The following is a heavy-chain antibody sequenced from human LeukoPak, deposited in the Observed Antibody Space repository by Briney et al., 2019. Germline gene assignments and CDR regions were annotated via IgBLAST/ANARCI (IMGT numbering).Heavy chain of an antibody. Sequence: GGSLRLSCAASGFTFSSYWMHWVRQAPGKGLVWVSRINSDGSSTSYADSVKGRFTVSRDNSKTMLYLQMNSLRAEDTAVYYCAKGCSTTSCHGLDVWGQGTTVTVSS. CDR2: INSDGSST. V-gene: IGHV3-74*01. D-gene: IGHD2-2*01. CDR3: AKGCSTTSCHGLDV. J-gene: IGHJ6*02. CDR1: GFTFSSYW.